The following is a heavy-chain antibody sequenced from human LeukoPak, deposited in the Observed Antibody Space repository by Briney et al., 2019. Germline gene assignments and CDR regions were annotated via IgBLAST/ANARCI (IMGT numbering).Heavy chain of an antibody. CDR2: ISYDGSNK. J-gene: IGHJ6*02. Sequence: PGGSLRLSCAASGFTFDTYAMNWVRQAPGKGLEWVAVISYDGSNKYYADSVKGRFTISRDNSKNTLYLQMNSLRAEDTAVYYCARDGVVRGVIYRYGMDVWGQGTTVTVSS. CDR3: ARDGVVRGVIYRYGMDV. V-gene: IGHV3-30-3*01. CDR1: GFTFDTYA. D-gene: IGHD3-10*01.